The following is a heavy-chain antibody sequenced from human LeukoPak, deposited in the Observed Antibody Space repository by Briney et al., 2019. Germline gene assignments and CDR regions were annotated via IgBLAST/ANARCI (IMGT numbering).Heavy chain of an antibody. D-gene: IGHD2-2*01. CDR1: GFTFSDYY. J-gene: IGHJ6*04. CDR2: INEDGSVQ. Sequence: PGGSLRLSCAASGFTFSDYYMSWIRQPPGKGLEWVANINEDGSVQDYVDAVKGRFTISRDNAKNSLYLEINSLRVDDTAVYYCVGQLLRAVWGKGTTVTVSS. CDR3: VGQLLRAV. V-gene: IGHV3-7*01.